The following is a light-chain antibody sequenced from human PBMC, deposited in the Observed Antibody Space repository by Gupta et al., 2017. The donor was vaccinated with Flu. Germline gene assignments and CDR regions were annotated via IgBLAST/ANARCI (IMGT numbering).Light chain of an antibody. Sequence: ERATLSCRASQSVSSNLAWYQQKPGQPPRLLIFRASTRAAGVPDRFSGSGSGTDFTLTISSLQSEDFGIYYCQQFNVWPPYTFGQGTKLEIK. CDR2: RAS. J-gene: IGKJ2*01. V-gene: IGKV3-15*01. CDR1: QSVSSN. CDR3: QQFNVWPPYT.